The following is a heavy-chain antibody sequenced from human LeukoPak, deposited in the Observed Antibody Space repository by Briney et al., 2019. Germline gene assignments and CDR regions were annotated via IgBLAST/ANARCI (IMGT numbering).Heavy chain of an antibody. CDR2: ISRTSESV. Sequence: GGSLRLFCAASGFTFNTYSMSWVRQAPGKGLEWISIISRTSESVFYADSVKGRFTISRDNAKNSLYLQMNGLRAEDTAAYYCARGATDTTRWFDPWGQGTLVTVSS. D-gene: IGHD1-7*01. J-gene: IGHJ5*02. CDR3: ARGATDTTRWFDP. V-gene: IGHV3-21*01. CDR1: GFTFNTYS.